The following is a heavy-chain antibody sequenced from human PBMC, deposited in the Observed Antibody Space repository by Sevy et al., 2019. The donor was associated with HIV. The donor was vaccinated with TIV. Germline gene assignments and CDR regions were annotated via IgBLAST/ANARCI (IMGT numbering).Heavy chain of an antibody. CDR2: ISSSGSTI. D-gene: IGHD2-2*02. CDR1: GFTFSSYE. CDR3: ARGLGDIVVVPAAIFDYYYGMDV. V-gene: IGHV3-48*03. Sequence: GGSLRLSCAASGFTFSSYEMNWVRQAPGKGLEWVSYISSSGSTIYYADSVKGRFTISRDNAKNSLYLQMNSLRAEDTAVYYCARGLGDIVVVPAAIFDYYYGMDVWGQGTTITVSS. J-gene: IGHJ6*02.